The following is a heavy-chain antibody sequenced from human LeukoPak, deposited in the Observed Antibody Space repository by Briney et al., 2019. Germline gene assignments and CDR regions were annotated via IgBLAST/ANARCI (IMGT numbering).Heavy chain of an antibody. CDR1: GGSISSGGYS. J-gene: IGHJ4*02. Sequence: SGTLSLTCAVSGGSISSGGYSWSWIRQPPGKGLEWIGYIYYSGSTYYNPSLKSRVTISVDTSKNQFSLKLSSVTAADTAVYYCARWGDYYDSSGYYYGFDYWGQGTLVTVSS. CDR3: ARWGDYYDSSGYYYGFDY. D-gene: IGHD3-22*01. V-gene: IGHV4-30-4*07. CDR2: IYYSGST.